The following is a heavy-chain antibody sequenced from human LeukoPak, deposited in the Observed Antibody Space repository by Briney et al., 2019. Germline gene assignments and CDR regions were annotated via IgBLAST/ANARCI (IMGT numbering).Heavy chain of an antibody. J-gene: IGHJ6*02. CDR2: IKQDGSEK. V-gene: IGHV3-7*01. CDR1: GFTFSSYW. CDR3: ARDVWVDSSGTHGMDV. Sequence: GGSLRLSCAASGFTFSSYWMSWVRQAPGKGLEWVANIKQDGSEKYYVDSVKGRFTISRDNAKNSLYLQMNSLRAEDTAVYYCARDVWVDSSGTHGMDVWGQGTTVTVSS. D-gene: IGHD6-19*01.